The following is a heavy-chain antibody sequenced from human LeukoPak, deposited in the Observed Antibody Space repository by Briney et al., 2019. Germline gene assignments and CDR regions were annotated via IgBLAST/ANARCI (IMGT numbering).Heavy chain of an antibody. J-gene: IGHJ3*02. Sequence: GGSLRLSCAASGFTFSSYAMSWVRQAPGKGLEWVSAISGSGGSTYYADSVKGRFTISRDNSKNTLYLQMNSLRAEDTAVYYCARARSRPGAFDIWGQGTMVTVSS. CDR3: ARARSRPGAFDI. CDR1: GFTFSSYA. V-gene: IGHV3-23*01. CDR2: ISGSGGST.